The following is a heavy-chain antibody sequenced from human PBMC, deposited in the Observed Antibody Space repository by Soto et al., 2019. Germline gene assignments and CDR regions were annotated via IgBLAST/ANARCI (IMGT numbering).Heavy chain of an antibody. Sequence: ASVKVSFKVSGYTLTELSMHWVRQAPGKGLEWMGGFDPEDGETIYAQKFQGRVTMTEDTSTDTAYMELSSLRSEDTAVYYCATGPVITMVRGVMSAFDIWGQGTMVTVSS. D-gene: IGHD3-10*01. V-gene: IGHV1-24*01. CDR3: ATGPVITMVRGVMSAFDI. CDR2: FDPEDGET. CDR1: GYTLTELS. J-gene: IGHJ3*02.